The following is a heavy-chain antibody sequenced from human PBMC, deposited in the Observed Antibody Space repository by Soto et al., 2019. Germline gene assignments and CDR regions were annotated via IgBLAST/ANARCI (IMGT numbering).Heavy chain of an antibody. D-gene: IGHD3-10*01. Sequence: GPEVKKPGASVKVSCKASGFPFTTYSFSWVRQAPGQGLEWIGWISANNGTTVYAQKFQDRVTMTTDTSTSTAHLELRSLKTDDTAVYYCARETGVVVIVKGEFEFWGQGTLVTVSS. J-gene: IGHJ4*02. V-gene: IGHV1-18*04. CDR2: ISANNGTT. CDR1: GFPFTTYS. CDR3: ARETGVVVIVKGEFEF.